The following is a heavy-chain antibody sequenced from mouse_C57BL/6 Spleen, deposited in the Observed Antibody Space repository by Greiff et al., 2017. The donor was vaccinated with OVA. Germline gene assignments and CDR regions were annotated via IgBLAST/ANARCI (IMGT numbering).Heavy chain of an antibody. CDR2: IDPSDSYT. D-gene: IGHD3-2*02. CDR1: GYTFTSYW. V-gene: IGHV1-50*01. J-gene: IGHJ1*03. Sequence: QVQLQQPGAELVKPGASVKLSCKASGYTFTSYWMQWVKQRPGQGLEWIGEIDPSDSYTNYNQKFKGKATLTVDTSSSTAYMQLSSLTSEDSAVYYCAGSPAQATGFDVWGTGTTVTVSS. CDR3: AGSPAQATGFDV.